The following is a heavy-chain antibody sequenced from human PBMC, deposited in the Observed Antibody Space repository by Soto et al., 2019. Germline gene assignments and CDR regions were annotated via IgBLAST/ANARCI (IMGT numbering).Heavy chain of an antibody. CDR3: ASDIAQLVPAEHWFDP. V-gene: IGHV4-30-4*01. CDR1: GGSISSGDYY. J-gene: IGHJ5*02. D-gene: IGHD2-2*01. Sequence: QVQLQESGPGLVKPSQTLSLTCTVSGGSISSGDYYWSWIRQPPGKGLEWIGYIYYSGSTYYNPSLKSRVTLSVDTSKNQFSLTLSSVTAADTAVYYCASDIAQLVPAEHWFDPWGQGTLVTVSS. CDR2: IYYSGST.